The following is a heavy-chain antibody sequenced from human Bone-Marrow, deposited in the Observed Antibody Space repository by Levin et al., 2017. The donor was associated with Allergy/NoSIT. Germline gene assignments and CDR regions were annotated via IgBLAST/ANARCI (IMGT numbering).Heavy chain of an antibody. J-gene: IGHJ5*02. D-gene: IGHD2-15*01. CDR2: ISGSGDST. CDR3: ARDRVVVVGLFQS. CDR1: GFHFTTHA. V-gene: IGHV3-23*01. Sequence: GGSLRLSCAASGFHFTTHAMSWVRQAPGQGLEWVSAISGSGDSTFYSESVKGRFTISRDNSKNTFSLQMNNLGAEDTGIYYCARDRVVVVGLFQSWGQGTQVTVSS.